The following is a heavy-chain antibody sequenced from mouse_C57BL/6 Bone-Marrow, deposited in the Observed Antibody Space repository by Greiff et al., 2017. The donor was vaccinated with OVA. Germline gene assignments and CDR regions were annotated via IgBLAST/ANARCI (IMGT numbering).Heavy chain of an antibody. V-gene: IGHV1-64*01. CDR2: IHPNSGST. CDR3: ASDGYPRVWFAY. D-gene: IGHD2-3*01. J-gene: IGHJ3*01. CDR1: GYTFTSYW. Sequence: QVQLQQPGAELVKPGASVKLSCKASGYTFTSYWMHWVKQRPGQGLEWIGMIHPNSGSTNYNEKFKSKATLTVDKSSSTAYMQLSSLTSEDSAVYYCASDGYPRVWFAYWGQGTLVTVSA.